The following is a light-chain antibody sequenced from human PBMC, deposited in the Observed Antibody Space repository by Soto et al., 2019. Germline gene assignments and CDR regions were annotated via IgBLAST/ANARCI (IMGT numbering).Light chain of an antibody. CDR3: RSYTSSSTLGV. Sequence: QSALTQPASVSGSPGQSITISCTGTSSDVGGYNYVSWYQQHPGKAPKLMIYAVSNRPSGVSNRFSGSKSGNTASLTICGLEAEDEADYYCRSYTSSSTLGVFGGGTKLTVL. CDR2: AVS. J-gene: IGLJ2*01. CDR1: SSDVGGYNY. V-gene: IGLV2-14*01.